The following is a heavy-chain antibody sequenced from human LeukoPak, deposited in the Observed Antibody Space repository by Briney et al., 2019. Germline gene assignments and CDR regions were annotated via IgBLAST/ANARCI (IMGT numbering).Heavy chain of an antibody. J-gene: IGHJ4*02. V-gene: IGHV4-61*02. CDR1: GGSISSGSYY. CDR3: ARDDVDTPTFDY. D-gene: IGHD5-18*01. Sequence: PSETLSLTCTVSGGSISSGSYYWSWIRQPAGKGLEWIGRIYTSGSTDYNPSLRSRVTMSVDTSKNQLSLKLNSVTAADTAVYHCARDDVDTPTFDYWGQGTLVTVSS. CDR2: IYTSGST.